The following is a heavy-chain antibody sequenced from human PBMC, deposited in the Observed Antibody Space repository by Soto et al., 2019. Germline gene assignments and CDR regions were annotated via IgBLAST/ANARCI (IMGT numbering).Heavy chain of an antibody. CDR1: GGSISSGGYY. J-gene: IGHJ4*02. Sequence: SETLSLTCTVSGGSISSGGYYWSWIRQHPGKGLEWIGYIYYSGSTYYNPSLKSRVTISVDTSKNQFSLKLSSVTAADTAVYYCAREDAVAGTLDYWGQGTLVTVSS. V-gene: IGHV4-31*03. D-gene: IGHD6-19*01. CDR3: AREDAVAGTLDY. CDR2: IYYSGST.